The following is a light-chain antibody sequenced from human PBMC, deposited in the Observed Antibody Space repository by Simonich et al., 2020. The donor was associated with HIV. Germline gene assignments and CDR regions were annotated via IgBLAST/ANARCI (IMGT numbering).Light chain of an antibody. CDR2: AAS. CDR3: QQSYSNPFT. V-gene: IGKV1-39*01. CDR1: QGVSSA. Sequence: IQLTQSPSSLSASVGDRVTITCRASQGVSSALAWYPQKPGKAPKLLIYAASSLQSGVPSRFSGSGSGTDFTLTISSLQPEDFATYYCQQSYSNPFTFGPGTKVDIK. J-gene: IGKJ3*01.